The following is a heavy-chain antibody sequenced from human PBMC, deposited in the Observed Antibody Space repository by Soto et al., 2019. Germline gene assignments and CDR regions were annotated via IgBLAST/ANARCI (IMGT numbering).Heavy chain of an antibody. V-gene: IGHV3-15*07. D-gene: IGHD3-22*01. J-gene: IGHJ3*02. CDR3: TTGVETYYYDTSGYIAFDI. Sequence: GGSLILSCAASGFTFSKAWMNWVRQAPGKGLERVDRIKSKTDGGTTDYAAPVKGRFIISRDDSKNMLFLQMNSLKTEDTAVYYCTTGVETYYYDTSGYIAFDIWGQGIMVTVSS. CDR2: IKSKTDGGTT. CDR1: GFTFSKAW.